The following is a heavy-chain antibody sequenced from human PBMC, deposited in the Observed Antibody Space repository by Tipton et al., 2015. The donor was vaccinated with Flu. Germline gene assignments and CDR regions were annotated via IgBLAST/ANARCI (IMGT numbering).Heavy chain of an antibody. D-gene: IGHD3-10*01. CDR3: ARGLSGSGSYQRRYFDS. CDR1: GGFVSSYY. J-gene: IGHJ4*02. CDR2: INHSGRT. Sequence: TLSLTCTVSGGFVSSYYWNWIRQPPGKGLEWIGEINHSGRTNFNPSLKSRVAISVDTSKNQISLKLSSVTAADTAVYYCARGLSGSGSYQRRYFDSWGQGTLVTVSS. V-gene: IGHV4-34*01.